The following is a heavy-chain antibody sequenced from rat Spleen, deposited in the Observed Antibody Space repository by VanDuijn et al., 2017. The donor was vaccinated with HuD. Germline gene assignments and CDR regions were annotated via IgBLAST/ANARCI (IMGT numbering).Heavy chain of an antibody. J-gene: IGHJ4*01. CDR1: GFTFSDSY. D-gene: IGHD1-1*01. Sequence: EVQLVESGGGLVQPGRSMKLSCATSGFTFSDSYMAWVRQAPKKGLEWVASISYEGSSTYYGDSVKGRFTISRDNAKSTLYLQMNSLRSEDTATYYCARPHYYYYVMDVWGQGASVTVSS. CDR3: ARPHYYYYVMDV. CDR2: ISYEGSST. V-gene: IGHV5-22*01.